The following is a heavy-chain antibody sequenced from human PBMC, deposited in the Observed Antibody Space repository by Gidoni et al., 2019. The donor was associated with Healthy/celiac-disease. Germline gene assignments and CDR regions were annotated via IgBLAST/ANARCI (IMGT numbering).Heavy chain of an antibody. CDR1: GYTFTSYA. J-gene: IGHJ4*02. Sequence: QVQLVQSGSELKKPGASVKVSCKASGYTFTSYAMTQQGLEWMGWINTNTGNPTYAQGFTGRFVFSLDTSVSTAYLQISSLKAEDTAVYYCARDSEWLVINYWGQGTLVTVSS. CDR2: INTNTGNP. CDR3: ARDSEWLVINY. V-gene: IGHV7-4-1*02. D-gene: IGHD6-19*01.